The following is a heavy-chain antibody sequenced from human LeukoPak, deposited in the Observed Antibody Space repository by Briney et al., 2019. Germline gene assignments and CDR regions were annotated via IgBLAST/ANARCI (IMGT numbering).Heavy chain of an antibody. CDR2: IHYSGSI. CDR1: GGSFTSHH. D-gene: IGHD4-11*01. J-gene: IGHJ3*02. CDR3: ARRDYSVILPYSFDI. Sequence: SETLSLTCTVSGGSFTSHHWSWIRQPPGKGLEWIGYIHYSGSINYNPSLKSRVTISVDTSKNQVSLKLTSVTAADTAVYYCARRDYSVILPYSFDIWGQGTMVTVSS. V-gene: IGHV4-59*08.